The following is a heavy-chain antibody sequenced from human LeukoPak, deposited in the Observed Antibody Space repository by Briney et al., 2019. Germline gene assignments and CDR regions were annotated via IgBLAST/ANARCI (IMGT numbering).Heavy chain of an antibody. CDR3: AKPLYNSGWYGGGDS. Sequence: GGSLRLSCAASGFTFSSYGMSWVRQAPGKGLEWVSAISGGGGSTYYADSVKGRFTISRDNSKNTLYLQMNSLRADDTAIYYCAKPLYNSGWYGGGDSWGQGTLVTVSS. V-gene: IGHV3-23*01. J-gene: IGHJ5*02. CDR2: ISGGGGST. CDR1: GFTFSSYG. D-gene: IGHD6-19*01.